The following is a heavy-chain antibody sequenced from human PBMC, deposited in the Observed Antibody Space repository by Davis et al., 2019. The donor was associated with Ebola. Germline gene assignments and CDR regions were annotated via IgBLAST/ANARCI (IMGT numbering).Heavy chain of an antibody. J-gene: IGHJ4*02. CDR1: GGTLSNCA. CDR2: IIPIFGTT. V-gene: IGHV1-69*13. Sequence: SVKVSCKTSGGTLSNCAITWVRQAPGQGLEWMGGIIPIFGTTNYAPQFQGRVTITADELGTTTYLELSSLTSEDTAVYYCASPAANYYDSSGYSDYWGQGTLVTVSS. D-gene: IGHD3-22*01. CDR3: ASPAANYYDSSGYSDY.